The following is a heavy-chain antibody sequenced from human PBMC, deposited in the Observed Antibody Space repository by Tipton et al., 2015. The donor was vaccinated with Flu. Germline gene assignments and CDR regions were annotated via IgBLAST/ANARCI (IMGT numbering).Heavy chain of an antibody. CDR3: ARDVPVGGTVGAADY. Sequence: SLRLSCAASGFTFTSHAMHWVRQAPGKGLEWVAVISYDGSNKYYADSVKGRFTISRDNSRDTLYLEMNSLRAEGTAVYYCARDVPVGGTVGAADYWGQGTLVTVSS. CDR1: GFTFTSHA. D-gene: IGHD1-26*01. V-gene: IGHV3-30-3*01. J-gene: IGHJ4*02. CDR2: ISYDGSNK.